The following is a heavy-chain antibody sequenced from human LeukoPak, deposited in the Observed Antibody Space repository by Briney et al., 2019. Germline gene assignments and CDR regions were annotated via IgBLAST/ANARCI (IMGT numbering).Heavy chain of an antibody. J-gene: IGHJ3*02. V-gene: IGHV4-39*01. CDR2: VYYTGST. D-gene: IGHD1-26*01. Sequence: SETLSLTCSVSGGSISSNIYSWGWIRQPPGKGLEWIESVYYTGSTYYNPSLKSRVTISVDTSKNQFSLKLSSVTAADTAVYYCARPPGWELLFDIWGQGTMVTVSS. CDR3: ARPPGWELLFDI. CDR1: GGSISSNIYS.